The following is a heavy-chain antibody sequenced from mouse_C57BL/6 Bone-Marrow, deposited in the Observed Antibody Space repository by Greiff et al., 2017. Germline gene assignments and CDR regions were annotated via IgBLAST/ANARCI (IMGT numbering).Heavy chain of an antibody. V-gene: IGHV1-4*01. Sequence: VQLQQSGAELARPGASVKMSCKASGYTFTSYTMHWVKQRPGQGLEWIGYINPSSGYTKYNQKFKDKATLTADKSSSTAYMQLSSLTSDDSAVYDCARPLPGGYWGQGTSVTVSS. CDR3: ARPLPGGY. CDR1: GYTFTSYT. J-gene: IGHJ4*01. CDR2: INPSSGYT. D-gene: IGHD1-1*02.